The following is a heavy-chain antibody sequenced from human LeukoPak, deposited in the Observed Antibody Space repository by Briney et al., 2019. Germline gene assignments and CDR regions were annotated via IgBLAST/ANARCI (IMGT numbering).Heavy chain of an antibody. CDR3: AKQVSAPGPIDY. CDR2: IHDNGVGT. J-gene: IGHJ4*02. V-gene: IGHV3-23*01. CDR1: GFTFSSYA. Sequence: GGSLRLSCAASGFTFSSYAMSWVRQAPGKGLEWVSAIHDNGVGTSYADFVKGRFTISRDNSKNTLYLQINSLRAEDTAVYYCAKQVSAPGPIDYWGQGTLVTVSS.